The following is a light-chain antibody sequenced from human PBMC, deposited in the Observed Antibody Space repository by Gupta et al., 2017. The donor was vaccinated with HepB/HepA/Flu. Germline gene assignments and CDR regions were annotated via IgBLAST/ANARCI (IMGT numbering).Light chain of an antibody. CDR2: DAS. CDR3: QQRSNWLT. CDR1: QSVSSY. V-gene: IGKV3-11*01. Sequence: VLTQSPATLSLSPGERATLSCRASQSVSSYLAWYQQKPGQAPRLLIYDASNRATGIPARFSGSGSGTDFTLTISSLEPEDFAVYYCQQRSNWLTFGGGTKVEIK. J-gene: IGKJ4*01.